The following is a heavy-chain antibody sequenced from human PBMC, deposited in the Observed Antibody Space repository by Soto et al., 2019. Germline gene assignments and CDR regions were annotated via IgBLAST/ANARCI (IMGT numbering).Heavy chain of an antibody. Sequence: GASVKVSCKASGYTFTSYGISWVRQASGQGLEWMGRISAYNGNTNYAQKLQGRVTVTTDTSTSTAYMELRSLRSDDTAVYYCARLVGALGHWFEPWGQGTLVTVSS. D-gene: IGHD1-26*01. CDR1: GYTFTSYG. CDR3: ARLVGALGHWFEP. J-gene: IGHJ5*02. CDR2: ISAYNGNT. V-gene: IGHV1-18*01.